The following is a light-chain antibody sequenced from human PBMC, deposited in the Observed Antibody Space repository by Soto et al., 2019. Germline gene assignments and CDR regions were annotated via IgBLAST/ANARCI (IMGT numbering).Light chain of an antibody. CDR3: QQYNGYWT. J-gene: IGKJ1*01. CDR1: QSISDS. CDR2: EAS. V-gene: IGKV1-5*03. Sequence: DIQMTQSPSTLSASVGDRVTITCRASQSISDSLAWYQQKAGKAPKLLIYEASSLKSGVPSRFSGRRSGTEYTLTISSLQPDDFATYYCQQYNGYWTFGQGTKVEIK.